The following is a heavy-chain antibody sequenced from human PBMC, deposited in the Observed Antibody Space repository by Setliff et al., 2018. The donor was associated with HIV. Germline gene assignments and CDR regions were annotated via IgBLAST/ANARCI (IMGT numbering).Heavy chain of an antibody. CDR1: GGSITSGHYY. Sequence: PSETLSLTCTVSGGSITSGHYYWAWIRQPPGKGLEWIGNILNGVNTYYNPSLKSRVTISVDMSKNQFSLKLSSVTAADTAVYHCARPHSGRGGGAWFDPGGQGTLVTVSS. CDR2: ILNGVNT. V-gene: IGHV4-39*01. D-gene: IGHD6-19*01. CDR3: ARPHSGRGGGAWFDP. J-gene: IGHJ5*02.